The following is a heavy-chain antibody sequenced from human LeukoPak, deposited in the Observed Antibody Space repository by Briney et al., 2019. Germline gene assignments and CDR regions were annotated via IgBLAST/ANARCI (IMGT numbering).Heavy chain of an antibody. Sequence: GGSLRLSCAASGFTFSSYAMSWVRQAPGKGLEWVSAISGSGGSTYYADSVRGRFTISRDNSKNTLYLQMNSLRAEDTAVYYCAKLDQIRYCSSTSCYIDYWGQGTLVTVSS. CDR2: ISGSGGST. V-gene: IGHV3-23*01. CDR1: GFTFSSYA. D-gene: IGHD2-2*02. J-gene: IGHJ4*02. CDR3: AKLDQIRYCSSTSCYIDY.